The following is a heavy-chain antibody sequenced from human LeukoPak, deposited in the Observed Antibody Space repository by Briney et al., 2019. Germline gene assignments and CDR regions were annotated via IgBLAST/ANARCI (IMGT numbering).Heavy chain of an antibody. D-gene: IGHD2-21*02. CDR3: ARANGGGAYYPFDY. CDR2: INPYSGDT. J-gene: IGHJ4*02. Sequence: GASVKVSCKASGYTFTGYYIHWVRQAPGQGLEWMGWINPYSGDTDSAQKFQGRVTVTRDTSITTAYMELSRLRSDDTAVYYCARANGGGAYYPFDYWGQGTLVTVSS. CDR1: GYTFTGYY. V-gene: IGHV1-2*02.